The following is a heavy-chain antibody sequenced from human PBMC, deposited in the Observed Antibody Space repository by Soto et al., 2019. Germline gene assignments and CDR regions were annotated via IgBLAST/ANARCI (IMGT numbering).Heavy chain of an antibody. CDR2: IWYDGSNK. D-gene: IGHD2-2*01. V-gene: IGHV3-33*01. CDR1: GFTFSSYG. J-gene: IGHJ6*02. Sequence: QVQLVESGGGVVQPGRSLRLSCAASGFTFSSYGMHWVRQAPGKGLEWVAVIWYDGSNKYYADSVKGRFTISRDNSKNTLYLQMNSLRAEDTAVYYCARGDIVLVPAASPPGYYYGMDVWGQGTTVTVSS. CDR3: ARGDIVLVPAASPPGYYYGMDV.